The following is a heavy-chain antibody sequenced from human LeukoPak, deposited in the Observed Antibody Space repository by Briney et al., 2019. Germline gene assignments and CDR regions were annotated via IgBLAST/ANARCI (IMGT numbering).Heavy chain of an antibody. J-gene: IGHJ4*02. CDR1: RGSISTYY. CDR3: ARQTYCSGDYCYSYYFDY. Sequence: SETLSLTCTVSRGSISTYYWGWIRQPPGKGLEWIGYIYYSGSTTYNPSLESRVTILLDTSKNQFSLKLSSVTAADTAVYYCARQTYCSGDYCYSYYFDYWGQGALVTVSS. CDR2: IYYSGST. D-gene: IGHD2-15*01. V-gene: IGHV4-59*08.